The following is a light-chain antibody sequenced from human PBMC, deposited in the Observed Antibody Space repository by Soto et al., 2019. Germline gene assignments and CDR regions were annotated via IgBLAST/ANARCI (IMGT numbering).Light chain of an antibody. Sequence: IQMTQSPSTVSASVGDSVTISCRASQPVNTFLAWYQQKPGGAPKVVIFDASNLGSGVPSRFSGSGFGTAFTLSSTSLQPDDFATYYCQQYKNYSYSFGQGTKLEIK. V-gene: IGKV1-5*01. CDR3: QQYKNYSYS. CDR1: QPVNTF. J-gene: IGKJ2*03. CDR2: DAS.